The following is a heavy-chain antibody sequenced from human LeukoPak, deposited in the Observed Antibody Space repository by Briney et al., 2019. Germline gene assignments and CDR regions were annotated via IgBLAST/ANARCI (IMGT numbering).Heavy chain of an antibody. J-gene: IGHJ4*02. CDR1: GGSISSYY. CDR2: IYYSGST. D-gene: IGHD6-13*01. Sequence: ASETLSLTCTVSGGSISSYYWSWIRQPPGKGLEWIGYIYYSGSTNYNPSLKSRVTISVDTSKNQFSLKVSSVTAADTAAYYCACYSSSSAYFDYWGQGTLVTVSS. V-gene: IGHV4-59*08. CDR3: ACYSSSSAYFDY.